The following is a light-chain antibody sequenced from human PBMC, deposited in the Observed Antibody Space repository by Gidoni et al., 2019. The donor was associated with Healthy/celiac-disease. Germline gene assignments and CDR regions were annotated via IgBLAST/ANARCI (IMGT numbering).Light chain of an antibody. CDR1: QSVLYSSNNKNY. Sequence: DIVMNQSPDYLAVSLGERATINCKSLQSVLYSSNNKNYLAWYQQKPGQPPKLLIYWASTRESGVPDRFSGSGSGTDFTLTISSLQAEDVAVYYCQQYYSTRLTFGGGTKVEIK. CDR2: WAS. J-gene: IGKJ4*01. CDR3: QQYYSTRLT. V-gene: IGKV4-1*01.